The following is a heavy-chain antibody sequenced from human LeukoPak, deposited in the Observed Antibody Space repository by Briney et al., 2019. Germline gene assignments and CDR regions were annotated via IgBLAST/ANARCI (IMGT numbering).Heavy chain of an antibody. CDR1: GYTFTGYY. J-gene: IGHJ6*03. CDR3: ARHEVDTAMVTAHYYYYMDV. V-gene: IGHV1-46*03. Sequence: GASVKVSCKASGYTFTGYYMHWVRQAPGQGLEWMGIINPSGGSTSYAQKFQGRVTMTRDTSTSTVYMELSSLRSEDTAVYYCARHEVDTAMVTAHYYYYMDVWGKGTTVTVSS. D-gene: IGHD5-18*01. CDR2: INPSGGST.